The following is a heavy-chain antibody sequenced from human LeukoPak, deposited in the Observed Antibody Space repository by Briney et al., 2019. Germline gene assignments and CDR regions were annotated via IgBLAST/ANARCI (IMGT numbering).Heavy chain of an antibody. CDR2: IYYSGST. CDR3: ARDLTPYYYYGIDV. J-gene: IGHJ6*02. CDR1: GGSISSYY. Sequence: SETLSLTCTVSGGSISSYYWSWIRQPPGKGLEWIGYIYYSGSTNYNPSLKSRVTISVDTSKNQFSLKLSSVTAADTAVYYCARDLTPYYYYGIDVWGQGATVTVSS. V-gene: IGHV4-59*01.